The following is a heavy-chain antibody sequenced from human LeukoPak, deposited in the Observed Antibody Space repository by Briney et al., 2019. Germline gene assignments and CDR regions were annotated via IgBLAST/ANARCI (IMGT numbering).Heavy chain of an antibody. CDR2: IYYSGST. CDR1: GGAISSGGYY. D-gene: IGHD6-13*01. J-gene: IGHJ4*02. Sequence: SETLSLTCTVSGGAISSGGYYWSWIRQPPGKGLEWIGYIYYSGSTYYNPSLKSRVTISVDTSKNQFSLKLSSVTAADTAVYYCAREVAAVAAADYWGQGTLVTVSS. V-gene: IGHV4-31*03. CDR3: AREVAAVAAADY.